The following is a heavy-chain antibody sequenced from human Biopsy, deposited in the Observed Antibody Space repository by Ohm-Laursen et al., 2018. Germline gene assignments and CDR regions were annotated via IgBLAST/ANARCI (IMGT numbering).Heavy chain of an antibody. Sequence: ASVKVSCKASGYSFTSYYLHWVRQAPGQGLEWMGLINPGSGDTILAQKFQGRVSLTRDTSADTAYMKLTSLTSEDTAAYYCARADASTFDSWGQGTLVTVSS. CDR3: ARADASTFDS. V-gene: IGHV1-46*01. CDR2: INPGSGDT. J-gene: IGHJ4*02. CDR1: GYSFTSYY.